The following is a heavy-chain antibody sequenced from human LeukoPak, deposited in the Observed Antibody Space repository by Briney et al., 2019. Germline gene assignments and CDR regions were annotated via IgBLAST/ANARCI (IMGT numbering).Heavy chain of an antibody. V-gene: IGHV1-8*01. D-gene: IGHD6-19*01. Sequence: ASVKVSCKASGYTFINNDINWVRQARGQGLERMGWMNSKSGNTGYAQKFQGRVTMTRNTSISTAYMELTSLRSEDTAVYYCARGRVNSGWYVDYWGQGTLVAVSS. J-gene: IGHJ4*02. CDR2: MNSKSGNT. CDR1: GYTFINND. CDR3: ARGRVNSGWYVDY.